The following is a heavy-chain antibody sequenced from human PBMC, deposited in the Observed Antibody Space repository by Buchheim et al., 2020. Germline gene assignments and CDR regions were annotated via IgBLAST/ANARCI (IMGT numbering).Heavy chain of an antibody. V-gene: IGHV3-33*01. CDR2: IWYDGSNK. J-gene: IGHJ6*02. D-gene: IGHD3-3*01. CDR1: GFTFSSYG. CDR3: ARAYYDFWSGYGYGMDV. Sequence: QVQLVESGGGVVQPGRSLRLSCAASGFTFSSYGMHWVRQAPGKGLEWVAVIWYDGSNKYYADSVKGRFTISSDNSKNTLYLKMNSLRAEDTAVYYCARAYYDFWSGYGYGMDVWGQGTT.